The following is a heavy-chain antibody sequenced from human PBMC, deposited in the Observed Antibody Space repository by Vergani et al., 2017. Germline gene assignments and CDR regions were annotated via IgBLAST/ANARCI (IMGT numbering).Heavy chain of an antibody. J-gene: IGHJ4*02. V-gene: IGHV5-51*01. Sequence: EVQLVQSGAEVKKPGESLKISCKGSGYSFTSYWIGWVRQMPGKGLEWMGIIYPGDSDTRYSPSFQGQVTISADKSISTAYLQWSSLKASDTAVYYCARVDVGAYCGGDCPDYFDYWGQGTLVTVSS. CDR2: IYPGDSDT. CDR1: GYSFTSYW. D-gene: IGHD2-21*02. CDR3: ARVDVGAYCGGDCPDYFDY.